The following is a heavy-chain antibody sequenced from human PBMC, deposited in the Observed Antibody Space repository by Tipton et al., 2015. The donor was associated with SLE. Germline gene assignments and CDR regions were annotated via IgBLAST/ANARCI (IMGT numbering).Heavy chain of an antibody. CDR1: GGTVSTYA. CDR2: IIALVGTT. Sequence: QLVQSGAEVKKPGSSVKVSCKASGGTVSTYAVNWVRQAPGQGLEWMGGIIALVGTTNYAQRFQGRVTITTDDSTRTVYMELTSLASEDTAVYYCARDHPDSKAFGYWGQGTLVTVSS. V-gene: IGHV1-69*05. J-gene: IGHJ4*02. CDR3: ARDHPDSKAFGY. D-gene: IGHD3-16*01.